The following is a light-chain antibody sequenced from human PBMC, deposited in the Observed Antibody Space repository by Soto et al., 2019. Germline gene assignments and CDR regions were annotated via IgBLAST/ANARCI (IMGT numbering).Light chain of an antibody. J-gene: IGLJ2*01. Sequence: QPVLTQSPSASASLGASVKLTCTLSSGHSSYAIAWHQQQPEKGPRYLMKLNSDGSHSKGDGIPDRFSGSSSGAERYLTISSPQSEDEADYYCQTYEVFGGGTKLTVL. CDR2: LNSDGSH. V-gene: IGLV4-69*01. CDR1: SGHSSYA. CDR3: QTYEV.